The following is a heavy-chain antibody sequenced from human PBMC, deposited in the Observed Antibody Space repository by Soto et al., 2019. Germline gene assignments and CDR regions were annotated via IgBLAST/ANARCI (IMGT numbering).Heavy chain of an antibody. CDR1: GGSVSSGSYY. Sequence: TLSLTCTVSGGSVSSGSYYWSWIRQPPGKGLEWIGYIYYSGSTNYNPSLKSRVTISVDTSKNQFSLKLSSVTAADTAVYYCARGRDYYDNFDYWGQGTLVTVSS. V-gene: IGHV4-61*01. CDR3: ARGRDYYDNFDY. CDR2: IYYSGST. D-gene: IGHD3-22*01. J-gene: IGHJ4*02.